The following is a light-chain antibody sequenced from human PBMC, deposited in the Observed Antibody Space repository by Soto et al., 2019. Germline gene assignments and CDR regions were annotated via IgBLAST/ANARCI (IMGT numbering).Light chain of an antibody. J-gene: IGLJ1*01. CDR3: CSYAGSSTSYV. Sequence: QSALTQPASVSGSPGQSFTISCTGTSSDVGSYNLVSWYQQHPGKAPKLMIYEVSKRPSGVSNRFSGSKSGNTASLTISGLQAEDEANYYCCSYAGSSTSYVFGPGTKVPVL. V-gene: IGLV2-23*02. CDR2: EVS. CDR1: SSDVGSYNL.